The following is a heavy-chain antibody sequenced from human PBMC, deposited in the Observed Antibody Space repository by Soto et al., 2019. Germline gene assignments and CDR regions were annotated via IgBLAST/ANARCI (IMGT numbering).Heavy chain of an antibody. V-gene: IGHV3-64D*08. J-gene: IGHJ3*02. CDR2: ISSNGGST. CDR3: VKDTYYYGNAFDI. CDR1: GFTFSSYA. D-gene: IGHD3-10*01. Sequence: GGSLRLSCSASGFTFSSYAMHWVRQAPGKGLEYVSAISSNGGSTYYADSVKGRFTISRDNSKNTLYLQMSSLRAEDTAVYYCVKDTYYYGNAFDIWGQGTMVTVSS.